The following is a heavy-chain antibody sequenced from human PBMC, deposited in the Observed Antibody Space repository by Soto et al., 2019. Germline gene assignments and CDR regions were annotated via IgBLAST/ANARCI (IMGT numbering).Heavy chain of an antibody. J-gene: IGHJ6*02. CDR1: GFTFSSYG. CDR2: IWYDGSDK. Sequence: QVQLVESGGGVVQPGRSLRLSCAASGFTFSSYGMHWVRQAPGKGLEWVAVIWYDGSDKYYVDSVKGRFTISRDNSKNTLYLQMNSLRVEDTAVYYCATGNYYDSSTGYYHDMDVWGQGTTVTVSS. CDR3: ATGNYYDSSTGYYHDMDV. V-gene: IGHV3-33*01. D-gene: IGHD3-22*01.